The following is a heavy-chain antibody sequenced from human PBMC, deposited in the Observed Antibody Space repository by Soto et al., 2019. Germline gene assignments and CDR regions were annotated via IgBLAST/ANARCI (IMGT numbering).Heavy chain of an antibody. CDR3: ARGDPRFLEWLLHHDYYYGMDV. J-gene: IGHJ6*02. D-gene: IGHD3-3*01. CDR1: GFTFSSYS. Sequence: GGSLRLSCAASGFTFSSYSMNWVRQAPGKGLEWVSYISSSSSTIYYADSVKGRFTISRDNAKNSLYLQMNSLRDEDTAVYYCARGDPRFLEWLLHHDYYYGMDVWGQGTTVTVSS. V-gene: IGHV3-48*02. CDR2: ISSSSSTI.